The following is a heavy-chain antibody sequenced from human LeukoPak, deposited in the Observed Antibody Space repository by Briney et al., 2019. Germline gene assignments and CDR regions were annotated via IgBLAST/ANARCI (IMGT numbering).Heavy chain of an antibody. CDR1: GFTFSSYG. J-gene: IGHJ4*02. CDR3: ARDWGRLQLWLPFDY. Sequence: PGGSLRLSCAASGFTFSSYGMHWVRQAPGKGLEWVAVISYDGSNKYYADSVKGRFTISRDNSKNTLYLQMNSLRAEDTAVYYCARDWGRLQLWLPFDYWGQGTLVTVSS. D-gene: IGHD5-18*01. V-gene: IGHV3-30*03. CDR2: ISYDGSNK.